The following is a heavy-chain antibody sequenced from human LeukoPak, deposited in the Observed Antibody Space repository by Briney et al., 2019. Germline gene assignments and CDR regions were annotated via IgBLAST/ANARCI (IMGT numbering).Heavy chain of an antibody. CDR3: ARVGPNYYDSSGPFDY. J-gene: IGHJ4*02. CDR2: IYYSGST. CDR1: GGSISSYY. V-gene: IGHV4-59*12. Sequence: SETLSLTCTVSGGSISSYYWSWIRQPPGKGLEWIGYIYYSGSTYYNPSLKSRVTISVDTSKNQFSLKLSSVTAADTAVYYCARVGPNYYDSSGPFDYWGQGTLVTVSS. D-gene: IGHD3-22*01.